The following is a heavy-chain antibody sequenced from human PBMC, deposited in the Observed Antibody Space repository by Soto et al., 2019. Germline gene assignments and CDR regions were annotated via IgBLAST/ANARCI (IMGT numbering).Heavy chain of an antibody. CDR2: IDSSTKYT. CDR1: GFTFRDYY. J-gene: IGHJ6*02. Sequence: QVQLVESGGGLVRPGGSLRLSCEASGFTFRDYYMTWFRQAPGKGLEWLSYIDSSTKYTNYADSVKGRFTISRDNAKNSLYLQMNSLRADDTAVYYGARESYYTMDVWGQGTMVTVSS. V-gene: IGHV3-11*05. CDR3: ARESYYTMDV.